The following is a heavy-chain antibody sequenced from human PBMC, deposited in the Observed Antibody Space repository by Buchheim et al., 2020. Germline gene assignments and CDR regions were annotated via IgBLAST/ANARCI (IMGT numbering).Heavy chain of an antibody. Sequence: QLQLQESGSGLVKPSQTLSLTCAVSGGSISSGGYSWSWIRQPPGKGLEWIGEINHSGSTNYNPSLKSRVTISVDTSKNQFSLKLSSVTAADTAVYYCVRRYSSGWYSKTYYYYGMDVWGQGTT. D-gene: IGHD6-19*01. V-gene: IGHV4-30-2*01. CDR3: VRRYSSGWYSKTYYYYGMDV. J-gene: IGHJ6*02. CDR1: GGSISSGGYS. CDR2: INHSGST.